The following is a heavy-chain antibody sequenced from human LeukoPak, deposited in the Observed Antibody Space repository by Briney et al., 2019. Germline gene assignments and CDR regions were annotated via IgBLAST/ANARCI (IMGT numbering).Heavy chain of an antibody. CDR3: ARGTAAAGTHYYYYMDA. Sequence: ASVKVSCKASENTFTNYYMHWVRQAPGQGLEWMGWINPNSGGTNYAQKFQGRVTMTRDTSISTAYMELSRLRSDDTAVYYCARGTAAAGTHYYYYMDAWGKGTTVTVSS. CDR2: INPNSGGT. J-gene: IGHJ6*03. D-gene: IGHD6-13*01. V-gene: IGHV1-2*02. CDR1: ENTFTNYY.